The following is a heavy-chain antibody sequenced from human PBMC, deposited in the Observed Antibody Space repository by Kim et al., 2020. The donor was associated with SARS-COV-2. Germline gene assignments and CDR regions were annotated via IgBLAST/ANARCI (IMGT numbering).Heavy chain of an antibody. CDR1: EFTFSTFG. CDR2: ISSLGGA. V-gene: IGHV3-23*01. Sequence: GGSLRLSCAASEFTFSTFGLNWARQAPGKGLEWVSTISSLGGANYLDSVKGGFTVSSDNSTNMMYLLLNSLREADTAIYYCYISAFAAANMGVRVQGIT. CDR3: YISAFAAANMGV. J-gene: IGHJ6*02. D-gene: IGHD6-19*01.